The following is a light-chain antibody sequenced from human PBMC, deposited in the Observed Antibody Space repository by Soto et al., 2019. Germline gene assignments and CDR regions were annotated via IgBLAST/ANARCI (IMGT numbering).Light chain of an antibody. CDR3: QHYSSSPLT. CDR1: QSITTRH. V-gene: IGKV3-20*01. CDR2: GTS. Sequence: EIVLTQSPGTLSLSPGQRATLSCRASQSITTRHLAWYQQTPGQPPRLLIYGTSSRASGIPDRFSGSGSGTDFTLTISRLESEDFAVYYCQHYSSSPLTFGGGTKVEIK. J-gene: IGKJ4*01.